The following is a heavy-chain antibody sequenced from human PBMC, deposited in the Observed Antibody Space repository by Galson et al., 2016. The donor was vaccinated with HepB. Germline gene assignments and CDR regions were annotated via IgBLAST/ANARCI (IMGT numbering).Heavy chain of an antibody. J-gene: IGHJ6*02. CDR2: IYPDDSEA. CDR3: AREGVVQLPGRGTSTYFYFGMDV. V-gene: IGHV5-51*01. D-gene: IGHD1-1*01. Sequence: QSGAEVKKPGESLRISCSTSGYTFNNYWIAWVRQMPGKGLEWMGIIYPDDSEARYGPSFQGQVTFPVDNSISTAFLQWTSLKASDTAIYYCAREGVVQLPGRGTSTYFYFGMDVWGQGTTVTVSS. CDR1: GYTFNNYW.